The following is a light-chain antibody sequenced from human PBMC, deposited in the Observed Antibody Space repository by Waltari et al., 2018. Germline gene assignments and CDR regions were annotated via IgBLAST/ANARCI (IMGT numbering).Light chain of an antibody. CDR1: SSDVGGYNL. V-gene: IGLV2-23*02. Sequence: QSALTQFASVYGSPGQSITISCTGTSSDVGGYNLVSWYQQHPGRAPTLIIYDVTKRPSGVSNRFSGSKYGNTAALTISGLQAEDEADSYCCSFAGSISVFTVFGTGTTVTVL. CDR3: CSFAGSISVFTV. CDR2: DVT. J-gene: IGLJ1*01.